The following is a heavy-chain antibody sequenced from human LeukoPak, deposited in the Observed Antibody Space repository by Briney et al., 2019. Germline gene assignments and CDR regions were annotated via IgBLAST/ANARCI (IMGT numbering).Heavy chain of an antibody. D-gene: IGHD2-8*01. CDR2: ISYDGSNK. V-gene: IGHV3-30*04. CDR1: GFTFSSYA. J-gene: IGHJ4*02. CDR3: AKDCTNGVCQEGFDY. Sequence: GGSLRLSCAASGFTFSSYAMHWVRQAPGKGLEWVAVISYDGSNKYYADSAKGRFTISRDNSKNTLYLQMNSLRAEDTAVYYCAKDCTNGVCQEGFDYWGQGTLVTVSS.